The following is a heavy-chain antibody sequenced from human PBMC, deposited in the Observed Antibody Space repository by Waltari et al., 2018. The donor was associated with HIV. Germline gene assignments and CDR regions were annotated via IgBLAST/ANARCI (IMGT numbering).Heavy chain of an antibody. Sequence: EVQLVESGGGLVQPGGSLRLSCAASGFTFSSYWMHWVRQAPGKGLVWVSRINSDGSRTSYADSVKGRFTTSRDNAKNTLYLQMNSLRAEDTAVYYCARDWITSGRLDTFDIWGQGTMVTVSS. CDR3: ARDWITSGRLDTFDI. V-gene: IGHV3-74*01. CDR1: GFTFSSYW. CDR2: INSDGSRT. D-gene: IGHD6-19*01. J-gene: IGHJ3*02.